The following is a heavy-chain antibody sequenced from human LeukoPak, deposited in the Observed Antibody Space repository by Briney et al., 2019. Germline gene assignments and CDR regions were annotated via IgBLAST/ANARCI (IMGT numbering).Heavy chain of an antibody. J-gene: IGHJ6*03. Sequence: GGSLRLSCAASGLTFSNYAMSWVRQAPGKGLEWVSGISSSGGSTYYADSVKGRFTISRDNAKNSLYLQMNSLRAEDTAVYYCARDIHHTVTTAYYYYMDVWGKGTTVTVSS. CDR1: GLTFSNYA. V-gene: IGHV3-23*01. CDR3: ARDIHHTVTTAYYYYMDV. CDR2: ISSSGGST. D-gene: IGHD4-11*01.